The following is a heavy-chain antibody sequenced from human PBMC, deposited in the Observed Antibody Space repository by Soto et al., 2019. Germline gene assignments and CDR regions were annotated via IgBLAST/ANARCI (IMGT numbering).Heavy chain of an antibody. CDR1: GFTFSSYA. J-gene: IGHJ6*02. V-gene: IGHV3-30-3*01. CDR2: ISYDGSNK. Sequence: PGGSLRLSCAASGFTFSSYAMHWVRQAPGKGLEWVAVISYDGSNKYYADSVKGRFTISRDNSKNTLYLQMNSLRAEDTAVYYCARDQDTAMVLDYYYVMAVWGQGTTVTVSS. CDR3: ARDQDTAMVLDYYYVMAV. D-gene: IGHD5-18*01.